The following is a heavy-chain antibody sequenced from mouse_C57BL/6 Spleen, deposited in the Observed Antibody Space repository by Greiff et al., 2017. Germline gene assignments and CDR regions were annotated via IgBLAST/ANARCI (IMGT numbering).Heavy chain of an antibody. CDR3: TRCGPYFDY. CDR1: GFTFSSYA. V-gene: IGHV5-9-1*02. CDR2: ISSCGDYT. Sequence: EVKVEESGEGLVKPGGSLKLSCAASGFTFSSYAMSWVRQTPEKRLEWVAYISSCGDYTYYADTVKGRFTISRDNARNTLYLQMSSLKSEDTAMYYCTRCGPYFDYWGQGTTLTVSS. J-gene: IGHJ2*01.